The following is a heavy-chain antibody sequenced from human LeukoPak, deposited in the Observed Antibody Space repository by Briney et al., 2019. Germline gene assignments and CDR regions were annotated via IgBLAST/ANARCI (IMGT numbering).Heavy chain of an antibody. D-gene: IGHD6-19*01. J-gene: IGHJ4*02. CDR1: EFTVSSNY. CDR3: ARKEYSSGIFDY. V-gene: IGHV3-66*01. Sequence: GGSLRLSCAASEFTVSSNYMSWVRQAPGKGLEWVSIIYSGGITYYADSVKGRFTISRDNAKNSLYLQMNSLRAEDTAVYYCARKEYSSGIFDYWGQGTLVTVSS. CDR2: IYSGGIT.